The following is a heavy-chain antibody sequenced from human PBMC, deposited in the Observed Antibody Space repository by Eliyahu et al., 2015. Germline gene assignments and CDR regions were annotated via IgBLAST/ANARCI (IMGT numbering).Heavy chain of an antibody. D-gene: IGHD6-6*01. V-gene: IGHV2-70*01. CDR3: ARIREAAHYYYYGMDV. CDR1: GFSLSTSGMC. J-gene: IGHJ6*02. CDR2: IDWDDDK. Sequence: QVTLRESGPALVKPTQTLTLTCTFSGFSLSTSGMCVSWIRQPPGKALEWLALIDWDDDKYYSTSLKTRLTISKDTSKNQVVLTMTNMDPVDTATYYCARIREAAHYYYYGMDVWGQGTTVTVSS.